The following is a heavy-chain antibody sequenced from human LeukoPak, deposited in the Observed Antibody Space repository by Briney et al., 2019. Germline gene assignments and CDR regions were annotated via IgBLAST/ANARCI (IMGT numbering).Heavy chain of an antibody. CDR3: ARDGDCSSTSCYNYYYYMDV. CDR1: GFTFSSYW. J-gene: IGHJ6*03. CDR2: IKQDGSEK. D-gene: IGHD2-2*02. V-gene: IGHV3-7*01. Sequence: TGGSLRLSCAASGFTFSSYWMSWVRQAPGKGLEWVDNIKQDGSEKYYVDSVKGRFTISRDNAKNSLYLQMNSLRAEDTAVYYCARDGDCSSTSCYNYYYYMDVWGKGTTVTVSS.